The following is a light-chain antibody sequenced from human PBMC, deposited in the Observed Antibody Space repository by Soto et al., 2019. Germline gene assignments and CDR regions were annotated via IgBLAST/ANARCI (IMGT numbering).Light chain of an antibody. Sequence: VLTQSPLSVSVTVGQPASISCRTSRSLVFRDGNTYLHWFQQRPGQSPRRLIENVSNRDSGVPDRFTGSGSGTDFTLEISRVEAEDVGMYYCMHSIDWSWTFGQGTKVDIK. CDR3: MHSIDWSWT. CDR2: NVS. CDR1: RSLVFRDGNTY. V-gene: IGKV2-30*01. J-gene: IGKJ1*01.